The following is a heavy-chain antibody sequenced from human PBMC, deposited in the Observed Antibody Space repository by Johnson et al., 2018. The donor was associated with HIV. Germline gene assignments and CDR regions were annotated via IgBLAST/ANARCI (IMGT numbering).Heavy chain of an antibody. J-gene: IGHJ3*02. CDR3: AKARVRYSSDVDALDI. CDR1: GFTFSGSA. CDR2: IRSKANSYAT. V-gene: IGHV3-73*02. D-gene: IGHD6-19*01. Sequence: VQLVESGGGLVQPGGSLKLSCAASGFTFSGSAMHWVRQASGKGLEWVGRIRSKANSYATACAASVKGRFTIARDNPKNSLHLQMNSLRAEDTAFYYCAKARVRYSSDVDALDIWGQGTMVTVSS.